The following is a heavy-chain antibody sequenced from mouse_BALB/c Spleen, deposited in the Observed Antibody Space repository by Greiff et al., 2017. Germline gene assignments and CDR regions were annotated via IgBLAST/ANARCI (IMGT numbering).Heavy chain of an antibody. J-gene: IGHJ4*01. CDR2: ISSGSSTI. CDR3: ARSSNYDYAMDY. CDR1: GFTFSSFG. D-gene: IGHD2-5*01. Sequence: DVMLVESGGGLVQPGGSRKLSCAASGFTFSSFGMHWVRQAPEKGLEWVAYISSGSSTIYYADTVKGRFTISRDNPKNTLFLQMTSLRSEDTAMYYCARSSNYDYAMDYWGQGTSVTVSS. V-gene: IGHV5-17*02.